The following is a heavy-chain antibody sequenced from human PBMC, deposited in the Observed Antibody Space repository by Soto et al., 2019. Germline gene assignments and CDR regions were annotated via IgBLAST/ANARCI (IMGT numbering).Heavy chain of an antibody. V-gene: IGHV3-48*03. D-gene: IGHD1-26*01. J-gene: IGHJ3*01. Sequence: GGSLRLSCAVSGFTFSSSEMYWVRQAPGKGLEWISYIHPSGQPIFYADSVKGRFTISRDNANNSVFLQVNSLRAEDTAVYYCARRASRWGQGTMVTVSS. CDR2: IHPSGQPI. CDR3: ARRASR. CDR1: GFTFSSSE.